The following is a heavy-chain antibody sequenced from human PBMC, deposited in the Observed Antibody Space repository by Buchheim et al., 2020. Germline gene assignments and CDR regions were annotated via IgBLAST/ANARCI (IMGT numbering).Heavy chain of an antibody. D-gene: IGHD3-3*01. V-gene: IGHV1-2*02. Sequence: QVQLVQSGAEVKKPGASVKVSCKASGYTFTGYYMHWVRQAPGKGLEWMGWINPNSGGTNYAQKFQGRVTMTRDTSISPAYLELSMLRSDDTAVYYCARDNFGVVIWHYYYYGMDVWGQGTT. CDR1: GYTFTGYY. CDR3: ARDNFGVVIWHYYYYGMDV. CDR2: INPNSGGT. J-gene: IGHJ6*02.